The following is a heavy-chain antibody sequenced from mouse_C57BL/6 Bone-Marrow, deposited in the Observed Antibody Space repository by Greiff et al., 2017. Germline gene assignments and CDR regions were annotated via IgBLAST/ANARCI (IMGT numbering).Heavy chain of an antibody. J-gene: IGHJ1*03. V-gene: IGHV5-4*03. CDR2: ISDGGSYT. CDR3: ANFDV. Sequence: DVKLVASGGGLVKPGGSLKLSCAASGFTFSSYAMSWVRQTPEKRLEWVATISDGGSYTYYPDNVKGRFTISRDNAKNNLYLQMSHLKSEDTAMYYCANFDVWGTGTTVTVSS. CDR1: GFTFSSYA.